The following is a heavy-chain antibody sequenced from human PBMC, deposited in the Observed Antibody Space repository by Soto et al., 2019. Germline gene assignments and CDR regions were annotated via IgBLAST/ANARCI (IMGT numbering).Heavy chain of an antibody. Sequence: EVHLVQSGGGLVQPGGSLKLSCAASGFIFSGSAMHWVRQASGKGLEWVGRIGRKVKNYATEYGASVEGRFTISRDDSKSTTFLLMNSLKSEDTAVYSCVRQWLVASPLDHWGQGTLVIVSS. V-gene: IGHV3-73*02. J-gene: IGHJ4*02. CDR3: VRQWLVASPLDH. D-gene: IGHD6-19*01. CDR2: IGRKVKNYAT. CDR1: GFIFSGSA.